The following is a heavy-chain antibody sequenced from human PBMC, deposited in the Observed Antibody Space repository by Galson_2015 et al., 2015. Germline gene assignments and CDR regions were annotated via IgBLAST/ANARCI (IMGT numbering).Heavy chain of an antibody. D-gene: IGHD3-16*01. J-gene: IGHJ4*02. CDR3: ARSGVYDYIWGS. CDR1: GGTFSSYA. CDR2: IIPIFGTA. Sequence: SVKVSCKASGGTFSSYAISWVRQAPGQGLEWMGGIIPIFGTANYAQKFQGRVTITADESTSTAYMELSSLRSEDTAVYYCARSGVYDYIWGSWGQGTLVTVSS. V-gene: IGHV1-69*13.